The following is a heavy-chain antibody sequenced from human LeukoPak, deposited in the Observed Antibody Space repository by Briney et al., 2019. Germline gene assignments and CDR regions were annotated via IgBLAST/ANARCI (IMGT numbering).Heavy chain of an antibody. V-gene: IGHV3-30-3*01. Sequence: GGSLRLSCAASGFTFRNYVIHWVRQAPGKGLEWVAVTSSDLNVKLYADSVKGRFTISRDNSKSTLYLQMNSLRPEDTAIYYCAREGYYGSGSPPSLYFDYWGQGTLVTVSS. J-gene: IGHJ4*02. CDR3: AREGYYGSGSPPSLYFDY. CDR1: GFTFRNYV. CDR2: TSSDLNVK. D-gene: IGHD3-10*01.